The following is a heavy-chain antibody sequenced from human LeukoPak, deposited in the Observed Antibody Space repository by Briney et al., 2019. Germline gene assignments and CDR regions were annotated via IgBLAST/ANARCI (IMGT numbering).Heavy chain of an antibody. CDR1: GFNFSSYS. D-gene: IGHD3-22*01. CDR2: ISSSSSTI. CDR3: ARDGDSSGYLEGLGAFDI. J-gene: IGHJ3*02. Sequence: GGSLRLSCAASGFNFSSYSMNWVRQAPGKGLEWVSYISSSSSTIYYADSVKGRFTISRDNAKNSLYLQMNSLRAEDTAVYYCARDGDSSGYLEGLGAFDIWGQGTMVTVSS. V-gene: IGHV3-48*04.